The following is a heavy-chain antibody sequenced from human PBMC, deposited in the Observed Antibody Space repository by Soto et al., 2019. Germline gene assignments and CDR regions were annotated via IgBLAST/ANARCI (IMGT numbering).Heavy chain of an antibody. CDR2: MYYRGST. V-gene: IGHV4-39*01. D-gene: IGHD5-18*01. Sequence: SETLSLTCTVSGGSISSSNSHWGWIRQPPGKGLEWIGAMYYRGSTYYNPSLRSRVTMSIDTSKNEFSLKLSSVTAADTAVYYCASYPNIAMVYWGQGTLVTVSS. J-gene: IGHJ4*02. CDR1: GGSISSSNSH. CDR3: ASYPNIAMVY.